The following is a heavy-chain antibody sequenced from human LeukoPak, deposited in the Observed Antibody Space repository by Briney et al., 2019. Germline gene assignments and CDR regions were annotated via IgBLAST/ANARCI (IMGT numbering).Heavy chain of an antibody. CDR1: GFTFDDYA. J-gene: IGHJ4*02. Sequence: GGSLRLSCAASGFTFDDYAMHRVRQAPGKGLEWVSGISWNSGSIGYADSVKGRFTISRDNAKNSLYLQMNSLRAEDTALYYCAKATGYSSGWPLGYWGQGTLVTVSS. CDR3: AKATGYSSGWPLGY. CDR2: ISWNSGSI. D-gene: IGHD6-19*01. V-gene: IGHV3-9*01.